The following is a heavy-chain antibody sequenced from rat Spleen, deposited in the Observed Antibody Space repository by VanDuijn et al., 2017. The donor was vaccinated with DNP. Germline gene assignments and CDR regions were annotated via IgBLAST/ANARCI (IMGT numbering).Heavy chain of an antibody. CDR1: GYSITSNY. Sequence: EVQLQESGPGLVKPSQSLSLTCSVSGYSITSNYWGWIRKFPGNKLEYIGHISYSGGTNYNPSLKSRISITRDTSKNHFFLHLNSVTTEDTATYYWARWTRYFDYWGQGVMVTVSS. V-gene: IGHV3-1*01. J-gene: IGHJ2*01. CDR2: ISYSGGT. D-gene: IGHD1-7*01. CDR3: ARWTRYFDY.